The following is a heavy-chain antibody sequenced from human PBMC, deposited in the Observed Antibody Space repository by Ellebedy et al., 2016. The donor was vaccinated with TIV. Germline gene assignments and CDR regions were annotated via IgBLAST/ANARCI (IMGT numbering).Heavy chain of an antibody. CDR1: GYNFTTYG. J-gene: IGHJ4*02. D-gene: IGHD3-9*01. CDR2: ITASNGDT. Sequence: AASVKVSSKASGYNFTTYGISRVRQAAGQGLEWMAWITASNGDTNYAPKFRGRVTMTTDTTTSTAYMELRPLSSDDTAVYFCAKGRLTGPFDSWGQGTLVTVSS. V-gene: IGHV1-18*01. CDR3: AKGRLTGPFDS.